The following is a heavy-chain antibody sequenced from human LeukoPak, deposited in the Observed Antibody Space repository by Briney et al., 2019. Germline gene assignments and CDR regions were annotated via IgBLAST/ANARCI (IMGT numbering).Heavy chain of an antibody. J-gene: IGHJ4*02. D-gene: IGHD3-3*01. CDR1: GFTFGKYW. Sequence: GGSLRLSCVASGFTFGKYWMSWVRQAPGKGLEWVANIKLDGSGKNYVDSAKGRFTISRDNTKNSLYLQMNSLRAEDTAVFYCARDQYDTWSRRGNFDSWGQGTLVIVSS. V-gene: IGHV3-7*03. CDR3: ARDQYDTWSRRGNFDS. CDR2: IKLDGSGK.